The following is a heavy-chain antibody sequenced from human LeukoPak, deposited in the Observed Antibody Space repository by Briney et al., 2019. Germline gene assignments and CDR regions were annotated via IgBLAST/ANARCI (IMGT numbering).Heavy chain of an antibody. CDR2: IIPIFGTA. CDR3: ARAIAAPLYYYYMDV. V-gene: IGHV1-69*05. Sequence: SVKVSCKASGYTFTSYGISWVRQAPGQGLEWMGGIIPIFGTANYAQKFQGRVTITTDESTSTAYMELSSLRSEDTAVYHCARAIAAPLYYYYMDVWGKGTTVTVSS. D-gene: IGHD6-6*01. CDR1: GYTFTSYG. J-gene: IGHJ6*03.